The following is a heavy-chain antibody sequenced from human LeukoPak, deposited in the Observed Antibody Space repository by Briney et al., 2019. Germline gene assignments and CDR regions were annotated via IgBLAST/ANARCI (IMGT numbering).Heavy chain of an antibody. CDR1: GYTLTELS. Sequence: PGASVKVSCKVSGYTLTELSMHWVRQAPGKGLEWMGGFDPEDGETIYAQKFQGRVTMTEDTSTDTAYVELSSLRSEDTAVYYCATEIMTTVTTGQFDYWGQGTLVTVSS. J-gene: IGHJ4*02. D-gene: IGHD4-17*01. V-gene: IGHV1-24*01. CDR3: ATEIMTTVTTGQFDY. CDR2: FDPEDGET.